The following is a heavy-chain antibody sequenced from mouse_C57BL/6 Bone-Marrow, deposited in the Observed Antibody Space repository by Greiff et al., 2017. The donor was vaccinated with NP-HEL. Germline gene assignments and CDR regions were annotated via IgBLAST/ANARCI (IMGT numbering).Heavy chain of an antibody. J-gene: IGHJ4*01. Sequence: DVKLQESGGGLVQPGGSLKLSCAASGFTFSDYGMAWVRQAPRKGPEWVAFISNLAYSIYYADTVTGRFTISRENAKNTLYLEMSSLRSEDTAMYYCARSDDGYYNYAMDYWGQGTSVTVSS. CDR3: ARSDDGYYNYAMDY. V-gene: IGHV5-15*01. D-gene: IGHD2-3*01. CDR2: ISNLAYSI. CDR1: GFTFSDYG.